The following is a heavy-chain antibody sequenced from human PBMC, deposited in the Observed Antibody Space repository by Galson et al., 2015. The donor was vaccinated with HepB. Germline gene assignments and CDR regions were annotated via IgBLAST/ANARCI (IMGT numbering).Heavy chain of an antibody. D-gene: IGHD4-17*01. J-gene: IGHJ4*02. CDR2: IKSKTDGGTT. CDR3: TTTDYGDYSFDY. V-gene: IGHV3-15*01. Sequence: SLRLSCAASGFTFSNAWMSWVRQAPGKGLEWVGRIKSKTDGGTTDYAAPVKGRFTISRDDSKNTLYLQMNSLKTEDTAVYYCTTTDYGDYSFDYWGQGTLVTVSS. CDR1: GFTFSNAW.